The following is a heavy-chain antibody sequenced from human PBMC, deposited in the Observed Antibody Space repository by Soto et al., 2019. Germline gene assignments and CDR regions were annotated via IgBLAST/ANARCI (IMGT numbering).Heavy chain of an antibody. D-gene: IGHD6-13*01. CDR1: GFTFRTYG. Sequence: SVGSLRLSCAASGFTFRTYGMNWVRRAPGGGLEWVASISSSGSFIYYADSVKGRFTISRDDAEKSLYLQMNSLRAEDTALYYCAREPEGIAAALDYWGRGTLVTVSS. CDR3: AREPEGIAAALDY. CDR2: ISSSGSFI. J-gene: IGHJ4*02. V-gene: IGHV3-21*01.